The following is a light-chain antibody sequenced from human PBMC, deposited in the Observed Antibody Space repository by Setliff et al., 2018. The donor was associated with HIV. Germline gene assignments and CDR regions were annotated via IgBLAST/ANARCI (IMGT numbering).Light chain of an antibody. V-gene: IGLV2-14*03. J-gene: IGLJ1*01. Sequence: QSALTQPASVSGSPGQTITISCTGTSNDIGGYNYVPWYQQHPGEAPKLIIYNVNNRPSGVSSRFSGSKSGNTASLSISELRAEDETDYYCTSYTGGNTRVFGTGTKVTVL. CDR3: TSYTGGNTRV. CDR1: SNDIGGYNY. CDR2: NVN.